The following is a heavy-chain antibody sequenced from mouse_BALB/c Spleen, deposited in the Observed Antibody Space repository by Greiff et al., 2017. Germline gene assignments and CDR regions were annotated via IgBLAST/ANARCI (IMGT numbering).Heavy chain of an antibody. Sequence: EVQVVESGGDLVKPGGSLKLSCAASGFTFSSYGMSWVRQTPDKRLEWVATISSGGSYTYYPDSVKGRFTISRDNAKNTLYLQMSSLKSEDTAMYYCARGDDGYYFDYWGQGTTLTVSS. CDR1: GFTFSSYG. CDR3: ARGDDGYYFDY. J-gene: IGHJ2*01. D-gene: IGHD1-1*01. CDR2: ISSGGSYT. V-gene: IGHV5-6*01.